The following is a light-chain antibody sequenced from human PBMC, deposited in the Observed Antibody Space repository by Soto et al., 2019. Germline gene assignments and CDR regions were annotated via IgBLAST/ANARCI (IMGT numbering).Light chain of an antibody. CDR1: QSVSSK. J-gene: IGKJ2*01. CDR3: QQYNTWYT. CDR2: GAS. V-gene: IGKV3-15*01. Sequence: EIVMTQSPATLSVSPGESATLSCRASQSVSSKLAWYQQKPGQAPRLLIYGASTRATGIPARFSGSGSGTEFNLTISGLQSEDFAVYYCQQYNTWYTFGQGTKLEIK.